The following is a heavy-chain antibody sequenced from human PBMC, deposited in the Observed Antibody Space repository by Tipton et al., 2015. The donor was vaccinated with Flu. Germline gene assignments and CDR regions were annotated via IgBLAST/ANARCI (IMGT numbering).Heavy chain of an antibody. D-gene: IGHD1-20*01. Sequence: QLVQSGGEVKKPGASVKVSCKASGYTFTSFGINWVRQAPGQGLEWMGWISAFNGNTDYAQKLQGRVTMTTDTSTATAYMELRSLGSDDTALYYCARSRSITGPPGGYGGQGTLVTVSS. V-gene: IGHV1-18*01. CDR3: ARSRSITGPPGGY. CDR2: ISAFNGNT. CDR1: GYTFTSFG. J-gene: IGHJ4*02.